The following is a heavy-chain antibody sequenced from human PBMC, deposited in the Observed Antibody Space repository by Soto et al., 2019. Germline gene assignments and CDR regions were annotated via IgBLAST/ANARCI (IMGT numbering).Heavy chain of an antibody. CDR3: ARAGDCYNYHGMDG. J-gene: IGHJ6*02. CDR2: IWYDGSNK. CDR1: VFTFSSYG. V-gene: IGHV3-33*01. Sequence: QVQLVESGGGVVQPGRSLRLSCAASVFTFSSYGMHLVRQAPGKGLEWVAVIWYDGSNKYYADSLTGRFTISRDNSQSTLYLQMNGVRAEDTAVSYCARAGDCYNYHGMDGWGQGTTVTVSS. D-gene: IGHD1-1*01.